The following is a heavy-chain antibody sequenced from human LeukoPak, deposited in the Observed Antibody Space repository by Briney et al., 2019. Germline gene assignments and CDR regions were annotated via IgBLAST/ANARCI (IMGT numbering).Heavy chain of an antibody. V-gene: IGHV4-30-2*01. CDR1: GGSISSGGYY. J-gene: IGHJ4*02. Sequence: SETLSLTCTVSGGSISSGGYYWSWIRQPPGQALEWIGYIYDSGSTYYNPSLKSRVTISVDRSKNQLSLNVNSVTAADTAVYYCARSGSYEKPGDYWGQGTLVTVSS. CDR2: IYDSGST. D-gene: IGHD1-26*01. CDR3: ARSGSYEKPGDY.